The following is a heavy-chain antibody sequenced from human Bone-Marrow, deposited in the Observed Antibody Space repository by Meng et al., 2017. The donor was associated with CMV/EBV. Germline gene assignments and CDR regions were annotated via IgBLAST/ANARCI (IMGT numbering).Heavy chain of an antibody. V-gene: IGHV3-48*03. CDR1: GFTFSSYE. CDR2: ISSAGAI. D-gene: IGHD2-2*01. CDR3: ARGFSKDY. J-gene: IGHJ4*02. Sequence: GGSLRLSCAASGFTFSSYEMNWVRQAPGKGLEWVSYISSAGAIYYADSVTGRFTIPRDNAKNSLYLQVNSLRAEDTAVYYCARGFSKDYWGQGTLVTVSS.